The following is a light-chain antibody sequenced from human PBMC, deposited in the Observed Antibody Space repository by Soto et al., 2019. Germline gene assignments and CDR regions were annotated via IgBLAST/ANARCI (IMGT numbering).Light chain of an antibody. J-gene: IGKJ2*01. V-gene: IGKV3-15*01. Sequence: EIVMTQSPATLSVSPGERATLSCRASQSVSTNLGWYQERPGQAPRLLIYDASTRATGIPARFSGSGSGTESTLTISSLQSEDFALYYCQQYDYWYTFGQGTKLEIK. CDR3: QQYDYWYT. CDR2: DAS. CDR1: QSVSTN.